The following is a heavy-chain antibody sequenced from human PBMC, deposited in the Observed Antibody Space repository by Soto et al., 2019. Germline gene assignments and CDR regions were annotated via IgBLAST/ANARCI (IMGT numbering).Heavy chain of an antibody. D-gene: IGHD1-1*01. CDR1: GFTFSSYW. CDR2: IKQDGSEK. V-gene: IGHV3-7*05. J-gene: IGHJ2*01. Sequence: EVQLVESGGGLVQPGGSLRLSCAASGFTFSSYWMSWVRQAPGKGLEWVANIKQDGSEKYYVDSVKGRFTISRDNAKNSLYLQMNSLRAEYTAVYYCAREQLERRSWYFDLWGRGTLVTVSS. CDR3: AREQLERRSWYFDL.